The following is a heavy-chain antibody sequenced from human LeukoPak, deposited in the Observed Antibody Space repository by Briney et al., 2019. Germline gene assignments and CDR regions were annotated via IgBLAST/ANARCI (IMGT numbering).Heavy chain of an antibody. CDR3: ARGIYYDFWSGYRGVGWFDP. V-gene: IGHV4-30-2*01. Sequence: SETLSLTCAVSGGSISSGGYSWSWIRQPPGTGLEWIGYIYHSGSTYYNPSLKSRVTISVDRSKNQFSLKLSSVTAADTAVYYCARGIYYDFWSGYRGVGWFDPWGQGTLVTVSS. J-gene: IGHJ5*02. D-gene: IGHD3-3*01. CDR1: GGSISSGGYS. CDR2: IYHSGST.